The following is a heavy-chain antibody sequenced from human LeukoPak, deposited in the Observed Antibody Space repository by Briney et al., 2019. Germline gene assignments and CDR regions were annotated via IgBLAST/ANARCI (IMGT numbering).Heavy chain of an antibody. CDR1: GGSISSGGYY. Sequence: PSETLSLTCTVSGGSISSGGYYWSWIRQPPGKGLEWTGYIYHSGSTYYNPSLKSRVTISVDRSKNQFSLKLSSVTAADTAVYYCARDHSSGYGDAFDIWGQGTMVTVSS. V-gene: IGHV4-30-2*01. D-gene: IGHD3-22*01. CDR3: ARDHSSGYGDAFDI. CDR2: IYHSGST. J-gene: IGHJ3*02.